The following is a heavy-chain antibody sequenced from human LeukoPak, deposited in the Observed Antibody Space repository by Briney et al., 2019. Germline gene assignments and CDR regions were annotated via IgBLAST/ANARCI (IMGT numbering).Heavy chain of an antibody. Sequence: PGGSLRLSCAASGFIVSHKYMAWVRQAPGKGLEWLSIIYTGGNTASAESVKGRFSISRDDSRNTVHLQVNNLRDDDTAVYYCARGQIDLLRNYFDSWGPGTLVAVSS. D-gene: IGHD3-22*01. CDR2: IYTGGNT. J-gene: IGHJ4*02. V-gene: IGHV3-66*01. CDR1: GFIVSHKY. CDR3: ARGQIDLLRNYFDS.